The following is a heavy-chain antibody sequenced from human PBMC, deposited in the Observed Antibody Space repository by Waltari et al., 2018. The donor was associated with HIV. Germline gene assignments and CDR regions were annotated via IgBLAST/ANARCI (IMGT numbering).Heavy chain of an antibody. Sequence: EVQLLESGGALVQPGESLRLSCAGSGFTFVSYAMSWVRQAPGKGLDWVYSISATGATTYYSDSVKGRFTISRDNSKNTLSLQMNSLLVEDTAIYYCASHPVPFCGNRRCYGGFWGQGTLVTVSS. V-gene: IGHV3-23*01. D-gene: IGHD2-21*01. CDR1: GFTFVSYA. CDR2: ISATGATT. J-gene: IGHJ4*02. CDR3: ASHPVPFCGNRRCYGGF.